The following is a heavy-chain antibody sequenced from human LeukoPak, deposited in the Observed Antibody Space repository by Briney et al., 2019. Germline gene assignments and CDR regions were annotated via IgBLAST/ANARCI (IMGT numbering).Heavy chain of an antibody. D-gene: IGHD6-19*01. V-gene: IGHV3-9*01. J-gene: IGHJ5*01. CDR2: INWNTGSI. CDR1: GFTFNEYA. Sequence: GGSLRLSCAASGFTFNEYAMHWVRQAPGKGLEWVSGINWNTGSIPYADSAKGRFTISRDNAKNSLYLQMNSLRIEDTALYYCVKDSAGDSSDWLDSWGQGTLVTVSS. CDR3: VKDSAGDSSDWLDS.